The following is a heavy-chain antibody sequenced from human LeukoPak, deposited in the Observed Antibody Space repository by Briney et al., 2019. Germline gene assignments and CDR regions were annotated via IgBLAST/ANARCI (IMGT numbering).Heavy chain of an antibody. D-gene: IGHD6-13*01. Sequence: GGSLRLSCAASGFTFSSYEMTWVRQAPGKGLEWVSYMSSSGCTIYYTVSVKGLFTISRDNAKYSLYLKMNTLRSEDTAVYYLARLKQQLVLRGYLMDVWGQGTTVTVSS. CDR3: ARLKQQLVLRGYLMDV. J-gene: IGHJ6*01. CDR2: MSSSGCTI. CDR1: GFTFSSYE. V-gene: IGHV3-48*03.